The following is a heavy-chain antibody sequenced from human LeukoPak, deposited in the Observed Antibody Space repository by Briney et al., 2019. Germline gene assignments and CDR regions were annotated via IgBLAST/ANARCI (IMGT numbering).Heavy chain of an antibody. V-gene: IGHV3-30*18. J-gene: IGHJ4*02. D-gene: IGHD5-18*01. CDR3: AKSGRRGYSYGYRFKYYYDY. CDR2: ISYDGTNK. Sequence: GRSLRLSCAASGFTFGNYAMHWVRQAPGKGLEWVAVISYDGTNKYYADSVKGRFTISRDNSKNTLYLQMNSLRAEDTAVYYCAKSGRRGYSYGYRFKYYYDYWGQGTLVTVSS. CDR1: GFTFGNYA.